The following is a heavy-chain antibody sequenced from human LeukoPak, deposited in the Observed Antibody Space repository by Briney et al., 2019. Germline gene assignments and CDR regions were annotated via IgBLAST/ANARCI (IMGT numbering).Heavy chain of an antibody. D-gene: IGHD2/OR15-2a*01. V-gene: IGHV4-59*01. CDR3: ARTPGGLSGYFDY. CDR1: GGSISSYY. CDR2: IYYSGST. Sequence: PSETLSLTCTVSGGSISSYYWSWIRQPPGKGLEWIGYIYYSGSTNYNPSLKSRVTISVDTSKNQFSLKLSSVTAAGTAVYYCARTPGGLSGYFDYWGQGTLVTVSS. J-gene: IGHJ4*02.